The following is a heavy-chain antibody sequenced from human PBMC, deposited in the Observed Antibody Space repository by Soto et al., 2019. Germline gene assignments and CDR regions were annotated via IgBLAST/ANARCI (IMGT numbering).Heavy chain of an antibody. Sequence: GGSMRLSCVPSGFAFGLQWRPWVRLAPGKGLVWVARTNTDGSATTYADAVKGRFTISRDNAKNTPYLQMNSLRVEDTAVYYCPQLGYXXXVTCYSSIXGQGALVTVSS. CDR2: TNTDGSAT. V-gene: IGHV3-74*01. D-gene: IGHD2-15*01. CDR3: PQLGYXXXVTCYSSI. CDR1: GFAFGLQW. J-gene: IGHJ4*02.